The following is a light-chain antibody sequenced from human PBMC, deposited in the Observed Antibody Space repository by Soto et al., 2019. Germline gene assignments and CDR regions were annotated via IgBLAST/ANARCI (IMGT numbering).Light chain of an antibody. J-gene: IGKJ2*01. V-gene: IGKV1-9*01. Sequence: IQLTQSPSSLSAAVGDRVTITCRASQGSSSYLAWYQQKPGKAPKLLIYAASTLQSGVPSRFSGSGSGTEFTLTISSLQPDDFATYYCQQYNSYLYTFGQGTKVDIK. CDR2: AAS. CDR3: QQYNSYLYT. CDR1: QGSSSY.